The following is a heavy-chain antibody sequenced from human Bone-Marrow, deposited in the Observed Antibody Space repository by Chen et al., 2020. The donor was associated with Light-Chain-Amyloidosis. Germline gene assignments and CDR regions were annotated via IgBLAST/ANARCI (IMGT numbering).Heavy chain of an antibody. J-gene: IGHJ4*02. V-gene: IGHV5-51*01. CDR2: IYPDDSEA. CDR1: GYTFPNYW. Sequence: EVKLQQSGPEVKKPGESLTISCTGSGYTFPNYWIGWVRQMPGKGLEWMGVIYPDDSEARYMPSFEGQVTISADKSITTAYLQWRSLKASDTAMYYCARRRDGYNFDYWGQGTLVTVSS. CDR3: ARRRDGYNFDY. D-gene: IGHD5-12*01.